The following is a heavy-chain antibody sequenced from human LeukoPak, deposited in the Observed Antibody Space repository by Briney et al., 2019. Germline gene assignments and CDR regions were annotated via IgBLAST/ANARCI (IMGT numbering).Heavy chain of an antibody. Sequence: ASVKVSCKASGYTFTSYAMHWVRHAPGQRLEWMGWINAGNGNTKYSQKFQGRVTITRDTSASTAYMELSSLRSEDTAVYYCARLGIAVAGRSYFDYWGQGTLVTVSS. CDR2: INAGNGNT. CDR1: GYTFTSYA. V-gene: IGHV1-3*01. CDR3: ARLGIAVAGRSYFDY. J-gene: IGHJ4*02. D-gene: IGHD6-19*01.